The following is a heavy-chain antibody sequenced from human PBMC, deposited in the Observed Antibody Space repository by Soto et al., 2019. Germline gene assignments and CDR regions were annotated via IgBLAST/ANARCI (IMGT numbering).Heavy chain of an antibody. CDR3: ARFEVDIVATTQYGMDV. Sequence: ASVKVSCKASGYTFTGYYMHWVRQAPGQGLEWMGWINPNSGDTNYAQKFQGRVTMTRDTSISTAYMGLSRLRSDDTAVYYCARFEVDIVATTQYGMDVWGQGTTVTVSS. D-gene: IGHD5-12*01. J-gene: IGHJ6*02. V-gene: IGHV1-2*02. CDR2: INPNSGDT. CDR1: GYTFTGYY.